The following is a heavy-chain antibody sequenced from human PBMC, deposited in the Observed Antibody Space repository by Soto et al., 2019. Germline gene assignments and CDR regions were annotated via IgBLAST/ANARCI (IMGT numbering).Heavy chain of an antibody. J-gene: IGHJ4*02. CDR2: IKSKTDGGTT. D-gene: IGHD6-13*01. Sequence: GGSLRLSCAASGFTFSNAWMNWVRQAPGKGLEWVGRIKSKTDGGTTDYAAPVKGRFTISRDDSKNTLYLQMNSLKTEDTAGYYCTTQMVPVRLWQQLEGSGYFDYWGQGTLVTVSS. CDR1: GFTFSNAW. V-gene: IGHV3-15*07. CDR3: TTQMVPVRLWQQLEGSGYFDY.